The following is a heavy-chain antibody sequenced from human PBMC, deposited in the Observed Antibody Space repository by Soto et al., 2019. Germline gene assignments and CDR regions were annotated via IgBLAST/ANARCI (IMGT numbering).Heavy chain of an antibody. CDR3: AKVGYYDSSGHNWFDP. Sequence: LRLSCAVSGFTFSSYVMSWVRQAPGKGLEWVSAISGSGGSTYYADSVKGRFTISRDNSKNTLYLQMNSLRADDTAVYYCAKVGYYDSSGHNWFDPWGQGTLVTVSS. CDR1: GFTFSSYV. J-gene: IGHJ5*02. V-gene: IGHV3-23*01. CDR2: ISGSGGST. D-gene: IGHD3-22*01.